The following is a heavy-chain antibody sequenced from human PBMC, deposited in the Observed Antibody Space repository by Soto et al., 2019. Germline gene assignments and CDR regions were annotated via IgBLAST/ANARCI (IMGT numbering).Heavy chain of an antibody. CDR3: ARDGYYDSGSYGMDV. CDR2: ISDDNGNT. Sequence: QVQLVQSGAEVKKPGASVKVSCKTSGYTFNNYGISWVRQAPGQGLEWMGWISDDNGNTNYPQKFQGRVTMTTDTSTKTVYMVLTSLRSDDTAVYYCARDGYYDSGSYGMDVWGRGTTVTVSS. CDR1: GYTFNNYG. V-gene: IGHV1-18*01. J-gene: IGHJ6*02. D-gene: IGHD3-10*01.